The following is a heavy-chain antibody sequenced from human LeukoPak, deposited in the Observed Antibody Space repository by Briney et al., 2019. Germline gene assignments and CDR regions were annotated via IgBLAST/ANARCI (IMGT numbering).Heavy chain of an antibody. CDR1: GHTFTSYD. CDR3: ARDYYDSSGSAFDI. CDR2: MNPNSGNT. D-gene: IGHD3-22*01. V-gene: IGHV1-8*01. Sequence: ASVKVSCKASGHTFTSYDINWVRQATGQGLEWMGWMNPNSGNTGYAQKFQGRVTMTRNTSISTAYMELSSLRSEDTAVYYCARDYYDSSGSAFDIWGQGTMVTVSS. J-gene: IGHJ3*02.